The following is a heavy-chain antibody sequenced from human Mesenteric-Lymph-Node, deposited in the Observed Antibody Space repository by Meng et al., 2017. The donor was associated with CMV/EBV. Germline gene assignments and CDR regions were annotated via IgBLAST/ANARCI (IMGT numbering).Heavy chain of an antibody. CDR3: AKGARITIPDYFDY. J-gene: IGHJ4*02. CDR1: AFTSDNYV. D-gene: IGHD3-3*01. V-gene: IGHV3-9*02. CDR2: ITGLCGLYEGPIHHLQRQRQDANV. Sequence: SLKISCGASAFTSDNYVIYWVRQGPGKGLEWVSSITGLCGLYEGPIHHLQRQRQDANVGYADFVKGRVSISRDKARNSLYLQMNSLRAEDTALYYCAKGARITIPDYFDYWGQGTLVTVSS.